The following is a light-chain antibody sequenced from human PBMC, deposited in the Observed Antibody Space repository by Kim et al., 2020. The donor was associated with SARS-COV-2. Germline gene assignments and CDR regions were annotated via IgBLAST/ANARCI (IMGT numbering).Light chain of an antibody. V-gene: IGKV4-1*01. Sequence: RATLNCKSSQTVLYNSNNNNYLAWYRRKPGQAPKLLIYWASIRESGVSDRFSGSGSETDFTLTISSLQAEDVAVYYCQQYYSTPPSFGQGTKLEI. CDR1: QTVLYNSNNNNY. CDR2: WAS. J-gene: IGKJ2*03. CDR3: QQYYSTPPS.